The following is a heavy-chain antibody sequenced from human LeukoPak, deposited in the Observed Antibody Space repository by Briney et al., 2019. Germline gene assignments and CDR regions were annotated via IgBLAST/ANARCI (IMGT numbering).Heavy chain of an antibody. Sequence: SVKVSCKASGGTFSSYAICWVRQAPGQGLEWMGRIIPIFGTANYAQKFQGRVTITTDESTSTAYMELSSLRSEDTAVYYCARALVGATTYYYYYYMDVWGKGTTVTVSS. D-gene: IGHD1-26*01. V-gene: IGHV1-69*05. CDR3: ARALVGATTYYYYYYMDV. CDR2: IIPIFGTA. CDR1: GGTFSSYA. J-gene: IGHJ6*03.